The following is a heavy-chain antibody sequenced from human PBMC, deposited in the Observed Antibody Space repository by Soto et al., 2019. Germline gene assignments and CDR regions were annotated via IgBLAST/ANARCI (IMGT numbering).Heavy chain of an antibody. CDR3: ARWGSCYIQNRFNP. CDR2: ISAYHGHT. D-gene: IGHD3-16*01. J-gene: IGHJ5*02. V-gene: IGHV1-18*01. CDR1: GYTFTSYG. Sequence: GDPVKVSCKASGYTFTSYGISWVRQAPGQGLEWMGWISAYHGHTNYAQKLQGRVTMTTDTSTSTAYMELRSLRSDDTAVYYCARWGSCYIQNRFNPWSQATLVTVCS.